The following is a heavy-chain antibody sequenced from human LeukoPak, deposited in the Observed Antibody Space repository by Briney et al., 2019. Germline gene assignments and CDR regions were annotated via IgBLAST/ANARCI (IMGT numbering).Heavy chain of an antibody. CDR3: ARPKVAGWLYGMDV. D-gene: IGHD6-19*01. J-gene: IGHJ6*02. V-gene: IGHV3-7*05. Sequence: GGSLRLSCAASGFTFSSYWMSWVRQAPGKGLEWVANIRQDGSEKYYVDSVKGRFTISRDNAKNSLYLQMNSLRAEDTAVYYCARPKVAGWLYGMDVWGQGTTVTVSS. CDR1: GFTFSSYW. CDR2: IRQDGSEK.